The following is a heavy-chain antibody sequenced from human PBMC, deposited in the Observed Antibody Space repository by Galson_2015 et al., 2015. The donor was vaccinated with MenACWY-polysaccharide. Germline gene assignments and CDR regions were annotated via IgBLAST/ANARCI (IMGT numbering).Heavy chain of an antibody. Sequence: SLRLSCAVSGFTFSSYSMNWVRQAPGKGLEWLSYISSSSGTVYYADSVRGRFTISRDNAKNSLYLQMNRLRDEDTAIYYCARRGLYSSSSGGLDRGGQGTLVSVSA. CDR3: ARRGLYSSSSGGLDR. D-gene: IGHD6-6*01. V-gene: IGHV3-48*02. J-gene: IGHJ5*02. CDR1: GFTFSSYS. CDR2: ISSSSGTV.